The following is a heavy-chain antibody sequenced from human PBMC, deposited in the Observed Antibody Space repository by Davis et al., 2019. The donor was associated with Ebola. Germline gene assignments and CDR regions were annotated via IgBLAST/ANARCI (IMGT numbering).Heavy chain of an antibody. CDR2: ISHGGIS. Sequence: GSLRLSCAVSGGSISSNYWWSWVRQPPGKGLEWIGEISHGGISDYNPSLMSRVTISVDTPKNQFSLKMNPVTAADTAVYYCARRGYSYGYKYWGQGTLVTVSS. D-gene: IGHD5-18*01. V-gene: IGHV4-4*02. CDR1: GGSISSNYW. J-gene: IGHJ4*02. CDR3: ARRGYSYGYKY.